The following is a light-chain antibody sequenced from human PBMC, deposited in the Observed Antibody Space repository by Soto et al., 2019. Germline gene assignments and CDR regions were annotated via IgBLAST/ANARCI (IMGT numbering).Light chain of an antibody. CDR3: CSYAGSSTDV. CDR1: SSDVGSYNL. CDR2: EGT. V-gene: IGLV2-23*01. J-gene: IGLJ1*01. Sequence: QSALTQPASVSGSPGQSITISCTGTSSDVGSYNLVSWYQQHPGKALKLMIYEGTKRPSGVSNRFSGSKSGNTASLTISGLQAEDEADYYCCSYAGSSTDVFGTGTKLTVL.